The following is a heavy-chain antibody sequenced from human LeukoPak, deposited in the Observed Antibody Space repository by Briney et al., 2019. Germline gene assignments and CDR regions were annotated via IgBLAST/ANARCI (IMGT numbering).Heavy chain of an antibody. Sequence: QPGVSLRLSCAASRFTFNNYAMICLRDSPGKALECVSYISGGGGSNSYAASVKSRFTISRDNYKNNMYLQMNSLRAEDTAVYYCAKVLAGRGYGSGSYDDYWGQGTLVTVSS. CDR3: AKVLAGRGYGSGSYDDY. CDR2: ISGGGGSN. D-gene: IGHD3-10*01. V-gene: IGHV3-23*01. CDR1: RFTFNNYA. J-gene: IGHJ4*02.